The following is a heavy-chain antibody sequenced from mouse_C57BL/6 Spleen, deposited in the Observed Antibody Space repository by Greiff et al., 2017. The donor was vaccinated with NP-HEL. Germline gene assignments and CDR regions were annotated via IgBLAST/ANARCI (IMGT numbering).Heavy chain of an antibody. V-gene: IGHV7-3*01. CDR3: ARWAGYYKKFDY. D-gene: IGHD2-3*01. Sequence: EVKLMESGGGLVQPGGSLSLSCAASGFTFTDYYMSWVRQPPGKALEWLGFISNKANGYTTEYSASVKGRFTISRDNSQSILYLQMNALRAEDSSTYYCARWAGYYKKFDYWGQGTTLTVSS. CDR2: ISNKANGYTT. CDR1: GFTFTDYY. J-gene: IGHJ2*01.